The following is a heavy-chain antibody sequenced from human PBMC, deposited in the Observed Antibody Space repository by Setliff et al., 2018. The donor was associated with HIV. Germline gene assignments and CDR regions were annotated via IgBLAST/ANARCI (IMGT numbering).Heavy chain of an antibody. D-gene: IGHD1-1*01. CDR3: ARSQSYNSPDF. CDR1: GYSFPTYW. CDR2: IYPDESDS. Sequence: GESLKISCKGSGYSFPTYWIAWVRQMPGKGLEWMGFIYPDESDSRYSPSCRGQVTISADKSINTAYLQWTSLRASDTAMYYCARSQSYNSPDFWGQGTLVTVSS. V-gene: IGHV5-51*01. J-gene: IGHJ4*02.